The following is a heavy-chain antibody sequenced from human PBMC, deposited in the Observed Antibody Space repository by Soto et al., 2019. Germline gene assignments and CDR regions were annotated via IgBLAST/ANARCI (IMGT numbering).Heavy chain of an antibody. J-gene: IGHJ4*02. CDR2: IIPILGIA. Sequence: QVQLVQSGAEVKKPGSSVKVSCKASGGTFSSYTISWVRQAPGQGLEWMGRIIPILGIANYAQKFQGRVTITADKSTSTAYMELSSLRSEDTAVYYCARDRGNATNILFDYWGQGTLVTVSS. CDR1: GGTFSSYT. CDR3: ARDRGNATNILFDY. V-gene: IGHV1-69*08.